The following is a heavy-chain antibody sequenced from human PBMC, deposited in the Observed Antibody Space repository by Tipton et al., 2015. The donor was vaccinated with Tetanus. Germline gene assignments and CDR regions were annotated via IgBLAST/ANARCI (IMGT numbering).Heavy chain of an antibody. CDR1: GDSISRGGYF. CDR3: ARNVYTVTNDAFDI. Sequence: TLSLTCTVSGDSISRGGYFWNWIRQPPGEGLEGIAFIHHTGLAFSKPSLKSRVSISIDTSQNQFSLRLTSVTAADTAVYFCARNVYTVTNDAFDIWGHGTLVNVSS. V-gene: IGHV4-30-4*08. D-gene: IGHD4-11*01. CDR2: IHHTGLA. J-gene: IGHJ3*02.